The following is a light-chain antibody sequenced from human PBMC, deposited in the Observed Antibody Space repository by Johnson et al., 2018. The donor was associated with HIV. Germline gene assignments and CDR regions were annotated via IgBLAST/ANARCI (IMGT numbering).Light chain of an antibody. Sequence: QSILTQPPSVSAAPGQKVTISCSGSSSNVGSNSVSWYRHFPETAPKVLIYDNDKRPSGIPDRFSASKSGTSATLGIPGIHTGDEADDYCGTWDSSLSDYVFGTGTKVTVL. CDR1: SSNVGSNS. CDR2: DND. CDR3: GTWDSSLSDYV. J-gene: IGLJ1*01. V-gene: IGLV1-51*01.